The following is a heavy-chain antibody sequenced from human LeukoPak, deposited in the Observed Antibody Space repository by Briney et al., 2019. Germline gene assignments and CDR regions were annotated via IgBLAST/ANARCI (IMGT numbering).Heavy chain of an antibody. Sequence: PGGSLRLSCAASEFTFSSYGMHWVRQAPGKGLEWVAFIRYDGSNKYYADSVKGRFTISRDNSKNTLYLQMNSLRAEDTAVYYCARDREITIFGVDQGMAFDIWGQGTMVTVSS. V-gene: IGHV3-30*02. CDR1: EFTFSSYG. CDR2: IRYDGSNK. J-gene: IGHJ3*02. CDR3: ARDREITIFGVDQGMAFDI. D-gene: IGHD3-3*01.